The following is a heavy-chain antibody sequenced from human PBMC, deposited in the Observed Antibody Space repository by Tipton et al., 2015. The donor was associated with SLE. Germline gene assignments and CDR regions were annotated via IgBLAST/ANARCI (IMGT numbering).Heavy chain of an antibody. CDR2: IYYSGNT. V-gene: IGHV4-39*01. J-gene: IGHJ6*03. CDR1: GGSISNSSYY. CDR3: ARRDYYYYYMDV. Sequence: GLVKPSETLSLTCTVSGGSISNSSYYWGWIRQPPGKGLEWIGSIYYSGNTYYNPSLKSRVTISVDTSKNQFSLKLSSVTAADTAVYYCARRDYYYYYMDVWGKGTTVTVSS.